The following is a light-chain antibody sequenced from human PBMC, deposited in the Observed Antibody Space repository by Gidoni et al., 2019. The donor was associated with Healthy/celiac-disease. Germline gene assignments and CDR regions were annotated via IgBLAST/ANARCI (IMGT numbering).Light chain of an antibody. CDR2: GAS. J-gene: IGKJ1*01. V-gene: IGKV3-20*01. Sequence: DIVLTQSPGTLSLSPGERATLSCRASQSVSSSYLAWYQQKPSQAPRLLIYGASSRATGLPEMCSGRGSGTDSTLTISRLEPEDFAVYYWQQYGSSPWTFGQGTKVEIK. CDR3: QQYGSSPWT. CDR1: QSVSSSY.